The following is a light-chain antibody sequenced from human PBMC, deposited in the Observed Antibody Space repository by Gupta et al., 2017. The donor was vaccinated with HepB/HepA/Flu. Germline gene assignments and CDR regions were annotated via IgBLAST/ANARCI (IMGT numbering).Light chain of an antibody. CDR3: QQSYSAPPWT. V-gene: IGKV1-39*01. Sequence: DIQMTQSPSSLSASEGDRVTITCRASESISSYLNWYQQKPGKAPKLLIYDASGLQGGVPSRFSGSGSGTDFTLTISSLQPEDLATYYCQQSYSAPPWTFGHGTTVEIK. CDR1: ESISSY. CDR2: DAS. J-gene: IGKJ1*01.